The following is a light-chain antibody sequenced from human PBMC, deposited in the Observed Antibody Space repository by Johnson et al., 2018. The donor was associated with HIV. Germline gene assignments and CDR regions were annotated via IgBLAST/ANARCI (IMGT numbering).Light chain of an antibody. CDR3: GTWDVRLRIGGV. V-gene: IGLV1-51*02. J-gene: IGLJ1*01. CDR2: ENN. Sequence: QSVLTQPPSVSAAPGQKVTISCSGSSSNIGNNYVSWYQQLPGTAPKLLIYENNKRPSGIPERFSGSKSGTSATLAIAGLQTGDAADSSCGTWDVRLRIGGVIGTGTKVTVL. CDR1: SSNIGNNY.